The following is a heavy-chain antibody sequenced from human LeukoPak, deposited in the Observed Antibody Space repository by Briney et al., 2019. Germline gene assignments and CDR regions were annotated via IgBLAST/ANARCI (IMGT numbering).Heavy chain of an antibody. J-gene: IGHJ4*01. D-gene: IGHD1-26*01. CDR3: VRGGPYIKEGFDY. Sequence: SETLSLTCTVSGYSITSDYYWGWIRQSPGKGLEWIGSIYHSGVTYFNPSLKSRITLSIDTSKNQFSLQLSSVTAADTALYYCVRGGPYIKEGFDYWGQGTLVTVSS. CDR2: IYHSGVT. CDR1: GYSITSDYY. V-gene: IGHV4-38-2*02.